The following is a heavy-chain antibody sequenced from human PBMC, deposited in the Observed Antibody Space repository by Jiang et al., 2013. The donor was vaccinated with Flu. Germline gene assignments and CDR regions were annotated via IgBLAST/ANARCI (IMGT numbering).Heavy chain of an antibody. J-gene: IGHJ4*02. V-gene: IGHV4-30-4*01. CDR1: GGSIGSGDYN. Sequence: TLSLTCTVSGGSIGSGDYNWNWIRQPPGRGPGVDWVHLLHGNTHYNPSLSTRVAMSVDTSQKQLSLKMSSVTAADTAVYYCARAQKYSGFELPYFDHWGQGTLVTVSS. CDR3: ARAQKYSGFELPYFDH. D-gene: IGHD1-26*01. CDR2: LLHGNT.